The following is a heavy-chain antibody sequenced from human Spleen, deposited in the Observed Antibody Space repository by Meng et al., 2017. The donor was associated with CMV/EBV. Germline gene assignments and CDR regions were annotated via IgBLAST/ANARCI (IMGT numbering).Heavy chain of an antibody. J-gene: IGHJ4*02. V-gene: IGHV4-34*01. D-gene: IGHD4-23*01. Sequence: SETLSLTCAVYGGSFSGYSWSWIRQPPGKGLEWIGEINHSGSTNYNPSLKSRVTISVDTSKNQFSLKLSSVTAADTAVYYCARIGNSGATVVTPTKYYFDYWGQGTLVTVSS. CDR3: ARIGNSGATVVTPTKYYFDY. CDR2: INHSGST. CDR1: GGSFSGYS.